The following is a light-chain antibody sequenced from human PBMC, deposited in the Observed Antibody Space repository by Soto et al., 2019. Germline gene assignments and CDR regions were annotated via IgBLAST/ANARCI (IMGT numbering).Light chain of an antibody. CDR3: QQSYSNPIT. J-gene: IGKJ5*01. CDR2: AAS. Sequence: IQTTQSPSSLSASVGDRVTIACRASQSITNYLNWYQQKPGKAPKLLIYAASSLQSGVPSRFSGSGSGTDFTLTISSLQPEDFATYYCQQSYSNPITFGQGTRLEIK. CDR1: QSITNY. V-gene: IGKV1-39*01.